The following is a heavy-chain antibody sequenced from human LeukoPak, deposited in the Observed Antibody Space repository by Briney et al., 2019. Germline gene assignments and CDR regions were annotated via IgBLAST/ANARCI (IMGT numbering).Heavy chain of an antibody. CDR3: ARGGYSSSLYDY. J-gene: IGHJ4*02. Sequence: ASVKVSCKTSGYTFTAYYMHWVRQAPGQGLEWMGWINPINPNSDYIHYAQKSRGRVTMTRDTSISTAYVELSSLRADDTAVYYCARGGYSSSLYDYWGQGTLVTVSS. CDR2: INPINPNSDYI. D-gene: IGHD6-13*01. CDR1: GYTFTAYY. V-gene: IGHV1-2*02.